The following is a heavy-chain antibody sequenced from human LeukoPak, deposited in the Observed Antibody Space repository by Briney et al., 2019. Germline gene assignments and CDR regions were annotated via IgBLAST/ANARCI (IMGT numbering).Heavy chain of an antibody. CDR3: ADTPSGRSVP. V-gene: IGHV3-23*01. Sequence: PGGSLRLSCAASGFAFNTFSTYGMTWVRQAPGKGLEWVSAISGSGGNTYYADSVKGRFTISRDNSKNIVFLQMNSLRAEDTALYYCADTPSGRSVPWGQRTLVTVSS. D-gene: IGHD3-10*01. CDR2: ISGSGGNT. J-gene: IGHJ5*02. CDR1: GFAFNTFSTYG.